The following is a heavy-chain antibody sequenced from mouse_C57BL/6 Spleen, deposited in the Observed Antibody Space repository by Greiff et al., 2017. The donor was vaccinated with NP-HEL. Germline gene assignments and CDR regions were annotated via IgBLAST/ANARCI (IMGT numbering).Heavy chain of an antibody. Sequence: QVQLQQSGAELVKPGASVKISCKASGYAFSSYWMNWVKQRPGKGLEWIGQIYPGDGDTTYNGKFKGKATLTADKSSSTAYMQLSSLTSEDSAVYFCARSAGDNSWFAYWGQGTLVTVSA. V-gene: IGHV1-80*01. CDR3: ARSAGDNSWFAY. J-gene: IGHJ3*01. CDR2: IYPGDGDT. CDR1: GYAFSSYW.